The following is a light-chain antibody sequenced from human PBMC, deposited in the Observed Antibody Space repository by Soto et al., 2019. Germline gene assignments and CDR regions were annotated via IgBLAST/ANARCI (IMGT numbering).Light chain of an antibody. V-gene: IGKV3-15*01. Sequence: EVVLTQSPATLSVSPGDRATLSCRASQYIGSAVAWYHQGSGQAPRLLIFDASIRVPTTPARFSGSVSGTEFTLTISSLQSEDFAVYFCQQYDDWLRLTFGGGTKVDIK. CDR2: DAS. CDR3: QQYDDWLRLT. J-gene: IGKJ4*01. CDR1: QYIGSA.